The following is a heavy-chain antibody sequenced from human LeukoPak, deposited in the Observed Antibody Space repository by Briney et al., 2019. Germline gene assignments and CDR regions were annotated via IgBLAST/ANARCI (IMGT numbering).Heavy chain of an antibody. Sequence: SVKVSCKASGGTFSSYAISWVRQAPGQGLEWMGGIIPIFGTANYAQKFQGRVTITTDESTSTAYMELNSLRSEDTAVYYCARGRRHSGYDEGYYFDYWGQGTLVTVSS. CDR3: ARGRRHSGYDEGYYFDY. V-gene: IGHV1-69*05. J-gene: IGHJ4*02. D-gene: IGHD5-12*01. CDR2: IIPIFGTA. CDR1: GGTFSSYA.